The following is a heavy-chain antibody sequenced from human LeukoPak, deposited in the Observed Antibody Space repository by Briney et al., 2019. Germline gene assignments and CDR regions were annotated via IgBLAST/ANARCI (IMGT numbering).Heavy chain of an antibody. CDR1: GGSISSSNYY. D-gene: IGHD1-26*01. J-gene: IGHJ4*02. CDR3: ARRAQYSGSYGY. Sequence: PSETLSLTCTVSGGSISSSNYYWGWIRQPPGMGLEWIGSIYYSGSTYYNPSLKSRVTISVDTSKNQFSLKLSSVTAADTAVYYCARRAQYSGSYGYWGQGTLVTVSS. V-gene: IGHV4-39*01. CDR2: IYYSGST.